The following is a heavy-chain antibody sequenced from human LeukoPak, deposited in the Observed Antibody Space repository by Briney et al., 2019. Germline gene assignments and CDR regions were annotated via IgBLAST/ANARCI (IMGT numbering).Heavy chain of an antibody. CDR3: ARGGSSIAARPLRY. J-gene: IGHJ4*02. Sequence: PSETLSLTCTVSGGSISSYYWSWIRQPPGKGLGWIGEIYHSGSTNYNPSLKSRVTISVDKSKNQFSLKLSSVTAADTAVYYCARGGSSIAARPLRYWGQGTLVTVSS. V-gene: IGHV4-59*12. CDR1: GGSISSYY. D-gene: IGHD6-6*01. CDR2: IYHSGST.